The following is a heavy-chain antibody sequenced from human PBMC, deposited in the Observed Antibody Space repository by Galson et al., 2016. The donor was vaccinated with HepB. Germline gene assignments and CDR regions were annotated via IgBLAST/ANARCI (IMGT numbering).Heavy chain of an antibody. V-gene: IGHV4-39*01. CDR3: ARVRAFYFFPDY. Sequence: ETLSLTCTVSGDSFSDTNFYWGWIRQPPGKGLEWIGTIYYSGSTFYNPSLKSRVTMSVDMSKNQFSLRLRSVTAADTAVYYCARVRAFYFFPDYWGQGTLVTVSS. J-gene: IGHJ4*02. CDR1: GDSFSDTNFY. CDR2: IYYSGST. D-gene: IGHD2/OR15-2a*01.